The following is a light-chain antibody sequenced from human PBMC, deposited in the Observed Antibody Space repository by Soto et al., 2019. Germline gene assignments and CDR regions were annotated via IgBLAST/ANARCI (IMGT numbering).Light chain of an antibody. V-gene: IGKV3-20*01. CDR2: GAS. J-gene: IGKJ3*01. CDR1: QSISSSY. Sequence: EIVLTQSPGTLSLSPGERATLSCRASQSISSSYLAWYQQKPGQAPRLLIYGASSRATGIPDRFSGSGSGTDFTLTVSRLEPEDFAVYYCQQYGSEPLFTFGPGTKVDIK. CDR3: QQYGSEPLFT.